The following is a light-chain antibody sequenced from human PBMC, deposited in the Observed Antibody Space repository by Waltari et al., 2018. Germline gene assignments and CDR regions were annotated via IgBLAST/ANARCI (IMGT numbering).Light chain of an antibody. CDR2: DAS. CDR3: QQRAVWPPN. Sequence: VVLTQSPATLSLSAGEGATLSCRASQNINNFLAWYQQKPGQAPRLLIYDASNRATGVPVRFSGGGSGTDFTLTISSLEPEDFAVYYCQQRAVWPPNFGGGTKVEIK. J-gene: IGKJ4*01. V-gene: IGKV3-11*01. CDR1: QNINNF.